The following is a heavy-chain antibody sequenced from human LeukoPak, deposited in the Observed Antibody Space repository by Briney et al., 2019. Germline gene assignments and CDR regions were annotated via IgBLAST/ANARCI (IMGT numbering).Heavy chain of an antibody. J-gene: IGHJ4*02. D-gene: IGHD3-16*01. V-gene: IGHV3-74*01. Sequence: PGGSLRLSCAASGFTFSRYWIHWVRQAPGKGLEWVSRINPDGSTTTYADSVKGRFTISRDNAKNSLYLQMNSLRAEDTAVYYCARDRGGGGPDYWGQGTLVTVSS. CDR1: GFTFSRYW. CDR2: INPDGSTT. CDR3: ARDRGGGGPDY.